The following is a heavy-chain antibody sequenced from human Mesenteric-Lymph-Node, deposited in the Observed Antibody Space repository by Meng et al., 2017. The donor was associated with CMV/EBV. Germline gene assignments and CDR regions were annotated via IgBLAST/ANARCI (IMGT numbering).Heavy chain of an antibody. CDR1: GFTFSTSS. CDR2: ISTGGTI. V-gene: IGHV3-48*04. CDR3: VRGDWGSGS. J-gene: IGHJ4*02. D-gene: IGHD7-27*01. Sequence: GESLKISCAASGFTFSTSSMNWVRQAPGKGLEWVSYISTGGTIYYADSVTGRFTISRDSAKNSLYLQMNSLRAEDTAVYYCVRGDWGSGSWGQGTLVTVSS.